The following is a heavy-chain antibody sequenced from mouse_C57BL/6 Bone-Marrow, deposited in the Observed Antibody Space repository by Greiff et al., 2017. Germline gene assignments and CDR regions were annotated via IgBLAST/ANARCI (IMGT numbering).Heavy chain of an antibody. CDR2: IHPNSGST. V-gene: IGHV1-64*01. CDR3: ASQTAQATWFAY. CDR1: GYTFTSYW. D-gene: IGHD3-2*02. J-gene: IGHJ3*01. Sequence: QVQLQQPGAELVKPGASVKLSCKASGYTFTSYWMHWVKQRPGQGLEWIGMIHPNSGSTNYNEKFKSKATLTVDNASSTAYMQLSSLTSEDSAVYYCASQTAQATWFAYWGQGTLVTVSA.